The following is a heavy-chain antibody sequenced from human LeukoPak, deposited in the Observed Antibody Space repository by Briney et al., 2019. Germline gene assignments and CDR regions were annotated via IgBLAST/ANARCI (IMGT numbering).Heavy chain of an antibody. CDR2: IYYNGST. J-gene: IGHJ4*02. Sequence: SETLSLTCTVSGGSSSSSSYYWGWIRKPPGKGLEWIGSIYYNGSTYYNPSLKSRVTISVDTSKNQFSLKLSSVTAADTAVYYCARHVYVAAAPDYWGQGTLVTVSS. CDR3: ARHVYVAAAPDY. CDR1: GGSSSSSSYY. V-gene: IGHV4-39*01. D-gene: IGHD6-13*01.